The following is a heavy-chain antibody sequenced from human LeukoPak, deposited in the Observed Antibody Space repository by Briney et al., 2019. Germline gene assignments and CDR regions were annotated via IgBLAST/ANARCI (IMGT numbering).Heavy chain of an antibody. CDR2: IKQDGSEK. D-gene: IGHD2-2*02. CDR1: GFTFRSHW. V-gene: IGHV3-7*01. Sequence: GGSLRLSCAASGFTFRSHWMSWVRQAPGKRLEWVANIKQDGSEKYYADSVKGRFTISRDNAKNSLYVQMNSLRAEDTAVYYCARGPGGFCSVTSCYTDYWGQGALVTVSS. CDR3: ARGPGGFCSVTSCYTDY. J-gene: IGHJ4*02.